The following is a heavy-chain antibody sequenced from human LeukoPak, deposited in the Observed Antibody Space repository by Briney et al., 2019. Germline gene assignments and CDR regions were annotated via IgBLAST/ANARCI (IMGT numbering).Heavy chain of an antibody. V-gene: IGHV1-69*06. CDR3: ATRPSSGWYRGVDY. CDR2: IIPIFGTA. J-gene: IGHJ4*02. D-gene: IGHD6-19*01. CDR1: GGTFSSYA. Sequence: SVKVSCKASGGTFSSYAINWVRQAPGQGLEWMGGIIPIFGTANYAQKFQGRVTMTEDTSTDTAYMELSSLRSEDTAVYYCATRPSSGWYRGVDYWGQGTLVTVSS.